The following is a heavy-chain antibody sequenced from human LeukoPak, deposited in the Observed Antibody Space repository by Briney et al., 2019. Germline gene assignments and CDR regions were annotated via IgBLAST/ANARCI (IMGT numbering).Heavy chain of an antibody. CDR2: IVVGSGNT. CDR3: ARDQRSSGYLYYFDY. CDR1: GFTFTSSA. Sequence: SVKVSCKASGFTFTSSAVQWVRQARGQRLEWIGWIVVGSGNTNYAQKFQERVTITRDMSTSTAYMELSSLRSEDTAVYYCARDQRSSGYLYYFDYWGQGTLVTVSS. V-gene: IGHV1-58*01. D-gene: IGHD3-22*01. J-gene: IGHJ4*02.